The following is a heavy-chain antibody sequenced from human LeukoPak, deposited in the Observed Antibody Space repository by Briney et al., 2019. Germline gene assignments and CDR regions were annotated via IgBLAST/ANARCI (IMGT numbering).Heavy chain of an antibody. CDR3: AKEGTYYHDSAYYYDRPFDF. CDR1: GFTFSSYA. Sequence: PGGSLRLSCAASGFTFSSYAMPWVRQAPGRGLEWVSGISGSGGSTSYADSVRGQFTISRDNSENTLYLQINSLRAEDTAVYYCAKEGTYYHDSAYYYDRPFDFWGQGTLVTVSS. V-gene: IGHV3-23*01. CDR2: ISGSGGST. J-gene: IGHJ4*02. D-gene: IGHD3-22*01.